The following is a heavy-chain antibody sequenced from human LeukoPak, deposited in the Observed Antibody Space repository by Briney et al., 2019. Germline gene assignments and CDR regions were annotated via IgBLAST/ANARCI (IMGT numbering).Heavy chain of an antibody. CDR2: ISYDGSNK. CDR3: ARGVFHYDILTGYYSLPPPFDY. Sequence: GRSLRLSCAASGFTFSSYAMHWVRQAPGKGLEWVAVISYDGSNKYYADSVKGRFTISRDNSKNTLYLQMNSLRAEDTAVYYCARGVFHYDILTGYYSLPPPFDYWGQGTLVTVSS. CDR1: GFTFSSYA. J-gene: IGHJ4*02. D-gene: IGHD3-9*01. V-gene: IGHV3-30-3*01.